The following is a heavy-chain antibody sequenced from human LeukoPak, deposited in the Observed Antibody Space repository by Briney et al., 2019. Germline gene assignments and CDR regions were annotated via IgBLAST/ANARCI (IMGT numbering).Heavy chain of an antibody. J-gene: IGHJ4*02. CDR2: VHLSGRT. CDR1: GGSISSTNW. Sequence: SGTLSLTCGVPGGSISSTNWWTWVRQPPGEGLEWIGEVHLSGRTNYNPSLESRVTMSVDMSENHISLKLTSVTAADTAVYYCAREGGPYRPLDYSGQGTLVTVSS. CDR3: AREGGPYRPLDY. V-gene: IGHV4-4*02.